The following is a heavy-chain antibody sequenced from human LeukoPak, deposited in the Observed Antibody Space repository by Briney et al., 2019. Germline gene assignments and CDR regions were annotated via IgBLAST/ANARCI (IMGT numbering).Heavy chain of an antibody. CDR1: GLRFRSYA. D-gene: IGHD2-15*01. Sequence: GGSLRLSCVASGLRFRSYAMNWVRQAPGKGLERISTISDDSSFTYYADSVKGRSAISRDDSKNTLYLQMNNLKVEDTAVYYCAKGRCSGVGCDSFHSWGQGALVTVSS. J-gene: IGHJ4*02. CDR3: AKGRCSGVGCDSFHS. V-gene: IGHV3-23*01. CDR2: ISDDSSFT.